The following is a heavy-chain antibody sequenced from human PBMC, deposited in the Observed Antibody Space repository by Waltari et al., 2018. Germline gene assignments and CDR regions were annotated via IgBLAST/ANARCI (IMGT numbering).Heavy chain of an antibody. V-gene: IGHV4-38-2*02. CDR3: AKYSGYDFDY. D-gene: IGHD5-12*01. Sequence: QVQLQESGPGLVKPSETLSLTCTVSGYSISSGYYWGWIWQPPGKGLEWIGSIYHSGSTYYNPSLKSRVTISVDTSKNQFSLKLSSMTAADTAVYYCAKYSGYDFDYWGQGTLVTVSS. J-gene: IGHJ4*02. CDR1: GYSISSGYY. CDR2: IYHSGST.